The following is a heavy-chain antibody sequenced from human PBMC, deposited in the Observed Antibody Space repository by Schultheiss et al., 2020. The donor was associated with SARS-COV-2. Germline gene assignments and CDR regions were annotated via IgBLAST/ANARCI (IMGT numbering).Heavy chain of an antibody. V-gene: IGHV1-69*06. CDR2: IIPIFGTA. CDR3: ARDYDSSGYFVPNYGMDV. CDR1: GGTFSSYA. D-gene: IGHD3-22*01. J-gene: IGHJ6*02. Sequence: SVKVSCKASGGTFSSYAISWVRQAPGQGLEWMGGIIPIFGTANYAQKFQGRVTITADKSTSTAYMELSSLRSEDTAVYYCARDYDSSGYFVPNYGMDVWGQGTTVTVSS.